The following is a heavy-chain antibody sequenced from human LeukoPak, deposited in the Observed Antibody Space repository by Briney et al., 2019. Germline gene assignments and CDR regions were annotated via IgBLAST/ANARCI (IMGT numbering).Heavy chain of an antibody. CDR2: ISSSSSYI. CDR3: AKDLVVGALDY. V-gene: IGHV3-21*04. D-gene: IGHD1-26*01. CDR1: GFTFSSYA. Sequence: GGSLRPSCAASGFTFSSYAMNWVRQAPGKGLEWVSSISSSSSYIYYADSVKGRFTISRDNAKNSLYLQMNSLRADDTAVYYCAKDLVVGALDYWGQGTLVTVSS. J-gene: IGHJ4*02.